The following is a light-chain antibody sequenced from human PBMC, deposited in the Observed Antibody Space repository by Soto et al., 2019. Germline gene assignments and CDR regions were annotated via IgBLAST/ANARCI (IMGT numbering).Light chain of an antibody. J-gene: IGKJ2*01. CDR1: QNVRTS. V-gene: IGKV1-39*01. Sequence: DILMTQSPSSLSASAGDRVTITCRASQNVRTSLNWYQQKAGKAPKLLIYAASTLQLGVPSRFTGPGSGTEFTLTISSLQPDDVATYYCQQSTTAPPFTFGLGTKVE. CDR2: AAS. CDR3: QQSTTAPPFT.